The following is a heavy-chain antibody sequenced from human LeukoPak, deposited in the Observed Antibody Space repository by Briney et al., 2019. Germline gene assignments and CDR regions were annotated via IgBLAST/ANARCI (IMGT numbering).Heavy chain of an antibody. Sequence: PGGSLRLSCAASGFTVSNNYMSWVRQAPGKGLEWVALIYSGGSTYYADFVQGRFTISRDNSKNTLYLQMSSLRAEDTAVYYCAGFSHKCLWPQGTTVTVSS. J-gene: IGHJ6*02. D-gene: IGHD5/OR15-5a*01. CDR1: GFTVSNNY. CDR3: AGFSHKCL. CDR2: IYSGGST. V-gene: IGHV3-66*01.